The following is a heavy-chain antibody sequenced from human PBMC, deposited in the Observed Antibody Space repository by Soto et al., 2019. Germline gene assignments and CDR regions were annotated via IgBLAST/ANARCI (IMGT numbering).Heavy chain of an antibody. J-gene: IGHJ4*02. V-gene: IGHV3-23*01. CDR3: TKTRGGMDMILDY. D-gene: IGHD1-20*01. CDR2: ISGSDGRT. Sequence: PGGSLRLSCAASGFTFSSYAMTWVRQAPGKGLEWVSAISGSDGRTYYADSVKGRFTVSRDNPQNTLYLQMNSLRAEDTAVYYCTKTRGGMDMILDYWGQGTLVTVSS. CDR1: GFTFSSYA.